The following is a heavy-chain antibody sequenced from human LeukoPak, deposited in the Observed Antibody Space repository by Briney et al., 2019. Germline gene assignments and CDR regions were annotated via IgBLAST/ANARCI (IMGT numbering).Heavy chain of an antibody. CDR2: ISYDGSNK. CDR3: AKDGGWLGYYDILTGYMARYYYYGMDV. V-gene: IGHV3-30*18. Sequence: GGSLRLSCAASGFTFSSYGMHWVRQAPGKGLEWVAVISYDGSNKYYADSVKGRFTISTDNSKNTLYLQMNSLRAEDTAVYYCAKDGGWLGYYDILTGYMARYYYYGMDVWGKGTTVTVSS. CDR1: GFTFSSYG. J-gene: IGHJ6*04. D-gene: IGHD3-9*01.